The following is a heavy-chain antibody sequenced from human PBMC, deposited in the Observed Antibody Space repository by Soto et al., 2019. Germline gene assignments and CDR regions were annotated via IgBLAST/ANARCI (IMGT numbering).Heavy chain of an antibody. CDR1: GGSISSGDYY. CDR2: IYYSGST. V-gene: IGHV4-30-4*01. D-gene: IGHD6-6*01. Sequence: QVQLQESGPGLVKPSQTLSLTCTVSGGSISSGDYYWSWIRQPPGKGLEWIGYIYYSGSTYYNPTLKSRVTISVDTSKNQFTLKRSSVTAADTAVYYCAGAYCSSSWNAEYFQHWGQGTLVTVSS. J-gene: IGHJ1*01. CDR3: AGAYCSSSWNAEYFQH.